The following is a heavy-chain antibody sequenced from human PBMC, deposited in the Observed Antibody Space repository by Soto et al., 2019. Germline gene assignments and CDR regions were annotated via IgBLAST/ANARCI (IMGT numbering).Heavy chain of an antibody. J-gene: IGHJ4*02. CDR1: GFSLSTNGVG. CDR2: IYWDGDK. D-gene: IGHD1-26*01. CDR3: AHRRGAYYFDY. Sequence: QITLKESGPPLVKPTQTLTLTCTFSGFSLSTNGVGVGWIRQPPGKALEWLALIYWDGDKRYSPSLKSRLTITKDTSKNQAVLTMTNMDPVDTATYYCAHRRGAYYFDYWGQGTLVTVSS. V-gene: IGHV2-5*02.